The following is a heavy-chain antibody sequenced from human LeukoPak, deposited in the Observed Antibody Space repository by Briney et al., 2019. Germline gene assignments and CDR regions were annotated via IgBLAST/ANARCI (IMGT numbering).Heavy chain of an antibody. CDR1: GFTFSSYW. Sequence: GGSLRLSCAASGFTFSSYWMSWVRQAPGKGLEWVANIKQDGSEKYYVDSVKGRFTISRDNAKNSLYLQMNSLRAEDTAVYYCARGQYSAYDPWPDYWGQGTLVTVSS. V-gene: IGHV3-7*03. D-gene: IGHD5-12*01. J-gene: IGHJ4*02. CDR2: IKQDGSEK. CDR3: ARGQYSAYDPWPDY.